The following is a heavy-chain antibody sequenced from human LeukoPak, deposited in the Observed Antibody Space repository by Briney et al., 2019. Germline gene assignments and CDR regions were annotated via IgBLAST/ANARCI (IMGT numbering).Heavy chain of an antibody. CDR2: IYSGGST. CDR3: ARVLLDYYDSSGLGAFDI. V-gene: IGHV3-53*01. Sequence: GGSLRLSCAASGFTVSSNYMSWVRQAPGKGLEWVSVIYSGGSTYYADSVKGRFTISRDNSKNTQYLQMNSLRTEDTAVYYCARVLLDYYDSSGLGAFDIWGQGTMVTVSS. D-gene: IGHD3-22*01. J-gene: IGHJ3*02. CDR1: GFTVSSNY.